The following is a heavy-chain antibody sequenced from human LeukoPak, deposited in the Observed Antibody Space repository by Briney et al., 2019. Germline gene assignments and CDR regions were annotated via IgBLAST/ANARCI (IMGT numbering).Heavy chain of an antibody. CDR3: ARGQKYASGYTVTELGSRYFDY. V-gene: IGHV1-2*02. Sequence: GASVKVSCKASGYSFTDKYMHWVRQAPGQGLEWMGWINPNSGGTNYAQKFQGRVTMTTDTSMSTAYMELSRLTSDDTAVYYCARGQKYASGYTVTELGSRYFDYWGQGTLVTVSS. CDR2: INPNSGGT. J-gene: IGHJ4*02. D-gene: IGHD3-9*01. CDR1: GYSFTDKY.